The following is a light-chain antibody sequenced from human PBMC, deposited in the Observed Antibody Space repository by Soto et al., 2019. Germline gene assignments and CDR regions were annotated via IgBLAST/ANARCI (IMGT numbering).Light chain of an antibody. J-gene: IGKJ3*01. CDR1: QSVSSNY. V-gene: IGKV3-20*01. Sequence: EIVMTQSPGTLSLSPGETATLSCRASQSVSSNYVAWFHQKPGQAPRLLIYGASSRDTGVPDRFSDRGSGKDFTLTISRLEPEDFAVYYCQQYGRLPFTFGPGTKVDIK. CDR2: GAS. CDR3: QQYGRLPFT.